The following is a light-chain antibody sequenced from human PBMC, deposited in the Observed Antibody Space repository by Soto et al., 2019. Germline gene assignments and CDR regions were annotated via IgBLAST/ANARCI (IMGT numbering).Light chain of an antibody. J-gene: IGKJ4*01. V-gene: IGKV3-20*01. Sequence: EIVLTQSPGTLSLSPGERATLSCRASQSISSSYLVWYQQKPGQPPRLLIYRSSSRATGIPDRFSGSGSGTDFTLTISRLEPEDSAVYYCQQYGSALLTFGGGTRVELK. CDR3: QQYGSALLT. CDR2: RSS. CDR1: QSISSSY.